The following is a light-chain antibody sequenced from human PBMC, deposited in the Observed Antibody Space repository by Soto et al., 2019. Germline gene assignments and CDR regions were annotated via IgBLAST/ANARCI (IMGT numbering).Light chain of an antibody. CDR3: QHYDNWPPWT. CDR1: QSVGSN. Sequence: EVVMTQSPATLSVSPGERATLSCRASQSVGSNLAWYQQKPGQAPRLLIHDASTRATGIPDRFRGSGSGTEFTLPISSLRSEDVAVYYCQHYDNWPPWTFGQGTKVEI. CDR2: DAS. V-gene: IGKV3-15*01. J-gene: IGKJ1*01.